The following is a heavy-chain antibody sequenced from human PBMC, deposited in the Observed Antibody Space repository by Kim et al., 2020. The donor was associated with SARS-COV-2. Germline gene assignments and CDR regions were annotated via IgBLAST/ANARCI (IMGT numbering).Heavy chain of an antibody. V-gene: IGHV3-23*01. CDR1: GFPYSQYA. D-gene: IGHD3-16*01. Sequence: GGSLRLSCAVSGFPYSQYAMSWVRQAPGKGPEWVSSISGGGGATYYADSVNGRFTVSRDNSKNTLYLQMYRLRAEDTALYYCAKYAKSHDYDASAWGDFDNW. CDR3: AKYAKSHDYDASAWGDFDN. CDR2: ISGGGGAT. J-gene: IGHJ3*02.